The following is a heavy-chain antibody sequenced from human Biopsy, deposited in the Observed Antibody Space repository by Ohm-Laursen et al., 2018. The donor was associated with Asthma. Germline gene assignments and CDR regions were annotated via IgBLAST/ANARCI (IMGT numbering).Heavy chain of an antibody. J-gene: IGHJ4*02. CDR1: GFTFSSYG. Sequence: SLRLSCAASGFTFSSYGMHWVRQAPGKGLEWVAVISYDGSNKYYADSVKGRFTVSRDNSKNTLHLQMNSLRAEDTAVYYCASQSSGPDFWSGYYYFDYWGQGTLVTVSS. V-gene: IGHV3-30*03. D-gene: IGHD3-3*01. CDR3: ASQSSGPDFWSGYYYFDY. CDR2: ISYDGSNK.